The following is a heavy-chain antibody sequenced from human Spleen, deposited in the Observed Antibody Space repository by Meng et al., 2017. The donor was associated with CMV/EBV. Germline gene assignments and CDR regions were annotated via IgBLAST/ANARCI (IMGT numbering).Heavy chain of an antibody. CDR1: GFTFSDHY. J-gene: IGHJ4*02. CDR2: ISRSSTTI. D-gene: IGHD3-10*01. V-gene: IGHV3-11*01. Sequence: GESLKISCAASGFTFSDHYMSWIRQAPGKGLEWVSSISRSSTTIDYADSVKGRFAISRDDAKNSLFLQMNNLRAEDTAVYYCARGSYFYASGAYWGQGSLVTVSS. CDR3: ARGSYFYASGAY.